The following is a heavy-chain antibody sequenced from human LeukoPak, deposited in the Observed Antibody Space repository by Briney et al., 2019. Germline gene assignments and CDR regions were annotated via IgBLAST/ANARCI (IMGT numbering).Heavy chain of an antibody. CDR1: GGTFSSYA. V-gene: IGHV1-69*04. Sequence: GASVKVSCKAPGGTFSSYAISWVRQAPGQGLEWMGRIIPILGIANYAQKFQGRVTITADKSTSTAYMELSSLRSEDTAVYYCARDASRSSGWYPVDYWGQGTLVTVSS. J-gene: IGHJ4*02. D-gene: IGHD6-19*01. CDR3: ARDASRSSGWYPVDY. CDR2: IIPILGIA.